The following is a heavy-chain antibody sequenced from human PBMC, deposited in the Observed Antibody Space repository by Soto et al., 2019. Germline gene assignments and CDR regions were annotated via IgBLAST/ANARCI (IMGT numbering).Heavy chain of an antibody. CDR1: GFTFRSYV. CDR2: TSYDGTNN. CDR3: ARWGTTGGLDV. Sequence: QVQLVESGGGVVQPGTSLRLSCVGSGFTFRSYVIHWVRQAPGKGLEWVALTSYDGTNNYYGDSVKGRFTISRDNSKNTVDLQRDSLSLEDTSLYYCARWGTTGGLDVWGPGTLVSVSS. D-gene: IGHD3-16*01. V-gene: IGHV3-30*19. J-gene: IGHJ4*02.